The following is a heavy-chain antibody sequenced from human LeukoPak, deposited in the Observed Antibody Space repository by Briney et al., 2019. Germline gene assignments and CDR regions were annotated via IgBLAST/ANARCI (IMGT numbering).Heavy chain of an antibody. J-gene: IGHJ6*02. CDR2: MNPNSGNT. V-gene: IGHV1-8*01. Sequence: GASVKVSCKAFGYTFTSYDINWVRQATGQGLEWMGWMNPNSGNTGYAQKFQGRVTMTRNTSISTAYMELSSLRSEDTAVYYCARGQIGSLYSSSWYWVGYYYYGMDVWGQGTTVTVSS. CDR3: ARGQIGSLYSSSWYWVGYYYYGMDV. D-gene: IGHD6-13*01. CDR1: GYTFTSYD.